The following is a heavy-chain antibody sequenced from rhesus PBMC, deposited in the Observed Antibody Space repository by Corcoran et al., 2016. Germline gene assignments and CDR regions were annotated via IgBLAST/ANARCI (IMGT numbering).Heavy chain of an antibody. CDR2: IYGSGGGT. D-gene: IGHD1-20*01. CDR1: GGSISDDYY. Sequence: QVQLQESGPGLVKPSETLSLTCAVSGGSISDDYYWSWIRQPPGEGLEWIGYIYGSGGGTNYNPSLKNRVTISIDTSKNQFSMKLSSVTAADTAVYYCASIAGTTGFVAFDYWGQGVLVTVSS. J-gene: IGHJ4*01. CDR3: ASIAGTTGFVAFDY. V-gene: IGHV4-106*01.